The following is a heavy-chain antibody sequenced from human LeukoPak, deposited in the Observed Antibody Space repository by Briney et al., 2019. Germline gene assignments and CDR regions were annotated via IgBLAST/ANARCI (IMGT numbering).Heavy chain of an antibody. CDR3: ASSGYYFSGMDV. D-gene: IGHD3-22*01. J-gene: IGHJ6*02. CDR1: GFTFSSYA. V-gene: IGHV3-23*01. Sequence: PGGSLRLSCAASGFTFSSYAMSWVRQAPGKGLEWVSTISGSGGSTYYADSVKGRFTISRDNSKNTLYLQMNSLRAEDTAVYYCASSGYYFSGMDVWGQGTTVTVSS. CDR2: ISGSGGST.